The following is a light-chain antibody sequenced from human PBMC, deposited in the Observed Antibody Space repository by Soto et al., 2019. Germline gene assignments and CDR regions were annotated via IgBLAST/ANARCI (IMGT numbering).Light chain of an antibody. CDR2: GAF. J-gene: IGKJ1*01. Sequence: EIVWAQSPVRLSVSPGERVTLACRASQSVSSNLAWYQQKPGQPPSLLIYGAFTRATGIPARFSGTGSGTEFTLTISSLQSEDFALYYCQQYNDWPLTFGQGTKVDIK. CDR1: QSVSSN. V-gene: IGKV3-15*01. CDR3: QQYNDWPLT.